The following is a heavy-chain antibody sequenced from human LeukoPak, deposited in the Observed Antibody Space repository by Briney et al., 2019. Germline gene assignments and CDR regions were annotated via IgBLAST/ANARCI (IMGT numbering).Heavy chain of an antibody. CDR3: ARGWRYYDSSGQGYFDY. V-gene: IGHV3-74*01. CDR1: GFTFTDYW. D-gene: IGHD3-22*01. Sequence: GGSLRLSCAASGFTFTDYWMHWVRQVPGKGLVWVSRINRDGSSTSYADSVKGRFTISRDNAKNTLYLQMNSLRAEDTAVYYYARGWRYYDSSGQGYFDYWGQGTLVTVSS. CDR2: INRDGSST. J-gene: IGHJ4*02.